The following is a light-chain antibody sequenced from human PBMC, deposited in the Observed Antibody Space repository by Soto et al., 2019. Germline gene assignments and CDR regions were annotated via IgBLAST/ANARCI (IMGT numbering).Light chain of an antibody. CDR2: EVS. CDR3: SSYTTSGTLV. J-gene: IGLJ2*01. Sequence: QSALTQPASVSGSPGQSITIFCSGTSSDVGAYKFVSWYRHHPGKAPQVMIYEVSNRPSGVSNRFSGSKSGNTASLTISGLQPEDEGDYYCSSYTTSGTLVFGGGTKVTVL. V-gene: IGLV2-14*01. CDR1: SSDVGAYKF.